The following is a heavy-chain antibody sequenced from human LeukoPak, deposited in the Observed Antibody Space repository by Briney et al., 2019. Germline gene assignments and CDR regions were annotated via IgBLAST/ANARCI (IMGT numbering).Heavy chain of an antibody. CDR3: ARLSGSSGWSYWYFDL. J-gene: IGHJ2*01. D-gene: IGHD6-19*01. V-gene: IGHV4-39*01. Sequence: SETLSLTCTVSGGSISSGGYYWSWIRQHPGKGLEWIGSIYYSGSTYYNPSLKSRVTISVDTSKNQFSLKLSSVTAADTAVYYCARLSGSSGWSYWYFDLWGRGTLVTVSS. CDR1: GGSISSGGYY. CDR2: IYYSGST.